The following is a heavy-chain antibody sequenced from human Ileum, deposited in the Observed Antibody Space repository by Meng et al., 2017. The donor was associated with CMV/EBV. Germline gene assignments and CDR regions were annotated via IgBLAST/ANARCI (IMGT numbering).Heavy chain of an antibody. V-gene: IGHV4-4*07. CDR2: IDPSGSA. CDR3: ARECVGEGDWCHWDYWFDP. CDR1: GGSISGSFF. D-gene: IGHD2-21*01. J-gene: IGHJ5*02. Sequence: QVHVQESGPRLVKPSETLSLTCTVSGGSISGSFFWSWVRQSAGKRLEWIGRIDPSGSANYNPSLQGRITVSIDTSNNQFSLTLTSVTAADTAVYYCARECVGEGDWCHWDYWFDPWGQGTLVTVAS.